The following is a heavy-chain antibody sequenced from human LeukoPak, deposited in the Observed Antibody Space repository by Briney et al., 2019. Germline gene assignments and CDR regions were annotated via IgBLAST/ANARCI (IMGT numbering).Heavy chain of an antibody. D-gene: IGHD3-10*01. Sequence: GGSLRLSCAASGFTFSSYAMSWVRQAPGKGLEWVSAISGSGGSTYYADSVKGRFTISRDNSKNTLYLQINSLRAEDTAVYYCARWAYGSGSYYFDYWGQGTLVTVSS. CDR3: ARWAYGSGSYYFDY. J-gene: IGHJ4*02. CDR1: GFTFSSYA. V-gene: IGHV3-23*01. CDR2: ISGSGGST.